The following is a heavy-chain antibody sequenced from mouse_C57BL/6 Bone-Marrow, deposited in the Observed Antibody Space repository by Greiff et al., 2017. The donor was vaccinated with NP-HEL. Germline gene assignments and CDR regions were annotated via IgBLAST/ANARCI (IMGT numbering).Heavy chain of an antibody. CDR1: GYTFTSYW. CDR2: IHPNSGST. CDR3: APFIWGDYWYFDV. V-gene: IGHV1-64*01. Sequence: QLQQPGAELVKPGASVKLSCKASGYTFTSYWMHWVKQRPGQGLEWIGMIHPNSGSTNYNEKFKSKATLTVDKSSSTAYMQLSSLTSEDSAVYYCAPFIWGDYWYFDVWGTGTTVTVSS. D-gene: IGHD1-1*01. J-gene: IGHJ1*03.